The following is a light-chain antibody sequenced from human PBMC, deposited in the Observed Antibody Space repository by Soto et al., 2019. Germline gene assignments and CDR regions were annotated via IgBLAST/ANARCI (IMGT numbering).Light chain of an antibody. V-gene: IGKV3-15*01. CDR3: QQYNNWWT. Sequence: EIMMTQSPATLSVSPGERATLSCRATQSVSSSLAWYQQKPGQAPRLLIYGASTRATGIPARFSGSGSGTEFTLTINSLQSEDFAGYYCQQYNNWWTFGQGTKVEIK. CDR1: QSVSSS. J-gene: IGKJ1*01. CDR2: GAS.